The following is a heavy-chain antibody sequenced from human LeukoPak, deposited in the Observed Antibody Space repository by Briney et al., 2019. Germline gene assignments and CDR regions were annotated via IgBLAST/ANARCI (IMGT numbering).Heavy chain of an antibody. D-gene: IGHD1-1*01. CDR3: ARSNNWNDEGNWFDP. Sequence: GGSLRLSCAASGFTFSSYSMNWVRQAPGKGLEWVSSISSSSSYIYYADSVKGRFTISRDNAKISLYLQMNSLRAEDTAVYYCARSNNWNDEGNWFDPWGQGTLVTVSS. J-gene: IGHJ5*02. V-gene: IGHV3-21*01. CDR2: ISSSSSYI. CDR1: GFTFSSYS.